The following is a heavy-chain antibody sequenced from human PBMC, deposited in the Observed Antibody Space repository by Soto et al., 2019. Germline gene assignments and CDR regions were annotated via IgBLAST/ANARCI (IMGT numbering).Heavy chain of an antibody. CDR2: VNTYSGNT. V-gene: IGHV1-18*01. Sequence: QVQLVQSGAEVKTPGASVKVSCKAFGYPFTSYDISWVRQAPGQGLEWMGWVNTYSGNTYYAQKLQGRVDMTTGTSTITAYMELRSLRSDDTAMYYCARRHCTRTNCYAGEFNYDYWGQGTLGTVSS. CDR3: ARRHCTRTNCYAGEFNYDY. CDR1: GYPFTSYD. D-gene: IGHD2-2*01. J-gene: IGHJ4*02.